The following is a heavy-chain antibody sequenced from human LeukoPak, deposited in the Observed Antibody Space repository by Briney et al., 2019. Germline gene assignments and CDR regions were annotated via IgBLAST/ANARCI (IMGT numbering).Heavy chain of an antibody. J-gene: IGHJ4*02. D-gene: IGHD3-22*01. CDR2: IYYSGGT. CDR1: GGSISSYY. V-gene: IGHV4-59*01. Sequence: SEILSLTCTVSGGSISSYYWSWIRQPPGKGLEWIGYIYYSGGTNYNPSLKSRVTISVDTSKNQFSLKLSSVTAADTAVYYCARVKWVYYFDYWGQGALVTVSS. CDR3: ARVKWVYYFDY.